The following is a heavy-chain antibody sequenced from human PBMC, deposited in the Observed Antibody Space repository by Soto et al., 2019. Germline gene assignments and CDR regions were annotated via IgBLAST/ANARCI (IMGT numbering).Heavy chain of an antibody. V-gene: IGHV3-23*01. CDR1: GFTFSSYA. CDR2: ISGSGGST. CDR3: AKEFYYYDSSGYESFDY. Sequence: EVQLLESGGGLVQPGGSLRLSCAASGFTFSSYAMSWVRQAPGKGLEWVSAISGSGGSTYYADSVKGRFTISRDNSKNTLDLQMNSLRAEDTAVYYCAKEFYYYDSSGYESFDYWGQGTLVTVSS. J-gene: IGHJ4*02. D-gene: IGHD3-22*01.